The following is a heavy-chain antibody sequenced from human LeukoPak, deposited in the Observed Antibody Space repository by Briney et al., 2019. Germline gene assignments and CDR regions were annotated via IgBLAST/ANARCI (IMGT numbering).Heavy chain of an antibody. CDR2: ISWNSETL. Sequence: GGSLRLSCAASGFTLDDYAMHWVWQPPGKGLEWVSGISWNSETLGYADSVKGRFTISRDNAKNSLYLQMNSLRADDTALYYCAKGSGITLVRDLDYWGQGTLVTVSS. CDR3: AKGSGITLVRDLDY. J-gene: IGHJ4*02. D-gene: IGHD3-10*01. CDR1: GFTLDDYA. V-gene: IGHV3-9*01.